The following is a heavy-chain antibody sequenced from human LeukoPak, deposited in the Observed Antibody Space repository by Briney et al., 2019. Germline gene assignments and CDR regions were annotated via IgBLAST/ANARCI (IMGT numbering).Heavy chain of an antibody. V-gene: IGHV1-69*05. CDR3: ASSYDYVWGRDY. Sequence: ASVKVSCKASGGTFSSYAISWVRQAPGQGLEWMGRIIPIFGTANYAQKFQGGVTITTDESTSTAYMELSSLRSEDTVVYYCASSYDYVWGRDYWGQGTLVTVSS. CDR2: IIPIFGTA. J-gene: IGHJ4*02. CDR1: GGTFSSYA. D-gene: IGHD3-16*01.